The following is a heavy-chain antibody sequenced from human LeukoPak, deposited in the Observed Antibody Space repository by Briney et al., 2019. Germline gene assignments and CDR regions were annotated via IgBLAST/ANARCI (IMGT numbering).Heavy chain of an antibody. J-gene: IGHJ4*02. Sequence: GGSLRLSCAASGFSFSSHGMSWVRQAPGKGLEWVSGIIGGAGGTYYADSVKGRFTISRDNAKNTLYLQMNSLRAEDTAVYYCAHGSMYQLNYWGQGTLVTVSS. D-gene: IGHD2-2*01. V-gene: IGHV3-23*01. CDR2: IIGGAGGT. CDR3: AHGSMYQLNY. CDR1: GFSFSSHG.